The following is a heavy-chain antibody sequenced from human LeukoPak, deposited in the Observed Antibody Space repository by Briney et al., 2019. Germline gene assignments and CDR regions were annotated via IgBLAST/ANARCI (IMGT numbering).Heavy chain of an antibody. V-gene: IGHV4-59*03. D-gene: IGHD6-13*01. J-gene: IGHJ5*02. CDR1: GDSISNNY. CDR3: AKKGPSAAHWFDP. Sequence: SETLSLTCSVSGDSISNNYWSGIRQPPGKGLEWIGYIYYSGSINYNPSLKSRVTISVDTSKNQFSLKLGSVTAADTAVYYCAKKGPSAAHWFDPWGQGTLVIVSS. CDR2: IYYSGSI.